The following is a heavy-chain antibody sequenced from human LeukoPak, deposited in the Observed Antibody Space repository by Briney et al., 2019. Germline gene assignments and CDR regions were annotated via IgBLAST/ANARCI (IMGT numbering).Heavy chain of an antibody. D-gene: IGHD6-13*01. CDR3: ARGGDQYSSSWYDGGITNDP. J-gene: IGHJ5*02. CDR1: GYTITSYD. CDR2: MNPNSGNT. Sequence: ASVKVSCKASGYTITSYDINWVRQATGQGLEWMGWMNPNSGNTGYAQKFQGRVTMTRNTSISTAYMELSSLRSEDTAVYYCARGGDQYSSSWYDGGITNDPWGQGTLVTVSS. V-gene: IGHV1-8*01.